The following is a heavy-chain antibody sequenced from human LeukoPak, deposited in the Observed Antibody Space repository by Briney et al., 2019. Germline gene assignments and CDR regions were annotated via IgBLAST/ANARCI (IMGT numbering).Heavy chain of an antibody. CDR3: ARERIHEYGDYGALDY. CDR1: GGSISSSSYY. J-gene: IGHJ4*02. CDR2: IYYSGST. V-gene: IGHV4-39*02. Sequence: SETLSLTCTVSGGSISSSSYYWGWIRQPPGKGLEWIGSIYYSGSTYYNPSLKSRVTISVDTSKNQFSLKLSSVTAADTAVYYCARERIHEYGDYGALDYWGQGTLVTVSS. D-gene: IGHD4-17*01.